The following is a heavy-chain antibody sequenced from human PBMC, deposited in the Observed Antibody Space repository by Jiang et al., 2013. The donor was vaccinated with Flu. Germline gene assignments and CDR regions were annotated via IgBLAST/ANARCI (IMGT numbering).Heavy chain of an antibody. Sequence: RLSCAASGFTFSNAWMNWVRQAPGKGLEWVGRIKSKTDGGTTDYAAPVKGRFAISRDDSKNTLYLQMNSLKTEDTAVYYCTTDGWAVAAPDLIYYYYGMDVWGQGTTVTVSS. CDR2: IKSKTDGGTT. D-gene: IGHD6-19*01. J-gene: IGHJ6*02. CDR1: GFTFSNAW. V-gene: IGHV3-15*07. CDR3: TTDGWAVAAPDLIYYYYGMDV.